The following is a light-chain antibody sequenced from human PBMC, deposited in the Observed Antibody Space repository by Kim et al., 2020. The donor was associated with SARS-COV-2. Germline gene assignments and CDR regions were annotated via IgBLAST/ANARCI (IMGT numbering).Light chain of an antibody. J-gene: IGLJ2*01. CDR2: DVS. CDR3: CSYAGSYIWV. Sequence: GQSITISCRGTSSDVGGYKFVSWYQQPPGKVPKLIIYDVSKRPSGVPDRFSGSKSGNTASLTISGLQAEDEADYYCCSYAGSYIWVFGGGTQLTVL. V-gene: IGLV2-11*01. CDR1: SSDVGGYKF.